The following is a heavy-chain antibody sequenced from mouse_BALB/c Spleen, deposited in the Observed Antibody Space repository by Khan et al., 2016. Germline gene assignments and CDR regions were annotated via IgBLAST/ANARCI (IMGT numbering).Heavy chain of an antibody. D-gene: IGHD2-3*01. J-gene: IGHJ3*01. CDR3: AYDGYYAWFHY. CDR1: GYSITSDYA. V-gene: IGHV3-2*02. Sequence: EVKLLESGPGLVKPSQSLSLTCTVTGYSITSDYAWNWIRQFPGNKLEWMGYISYSGLTHYNPSLKSRISITRDTSKNQFFLQSISVTTEDTATYYCAYDGYYAWFHYWGQGTLVTISA. CDR2: ISYSGLT.